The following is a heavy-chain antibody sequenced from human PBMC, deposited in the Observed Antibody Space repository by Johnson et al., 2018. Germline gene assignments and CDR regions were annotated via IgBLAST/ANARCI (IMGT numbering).Heavy chain of an antibody. CDR2: IIAVFGTP. V-gene: IGHV1-69*01. Sequence: QVRPVESGDGVKKPGTSVKVSCRASGGTFSKYSINWVRQVPGQGREWLGGIIAVFGTPKYSQKFQGRVTITADESTSTASMDLSSLRYEDTAMYYCARGLSQMGMDVWGQGTTVTVSS. J-gene: IGHJ6*02. D-gene: IGHD3-10*01. CDR1: GGTFSKYS. CDR3: ARGLSQMGMDV.